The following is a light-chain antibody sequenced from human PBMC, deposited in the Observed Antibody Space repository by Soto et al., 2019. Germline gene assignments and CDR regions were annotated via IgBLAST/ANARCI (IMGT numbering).Light chain of an antibody. J-gene: IGKJ4*01. V-gene: IGKV3-15*01. CDR3: QQYNNWPPPT. CDR1: QSVSSN. CDR2: RAS. Sequence: EIVMTQSPATLSVSPGERATLSCRASQSVSSNLAWYQQKPGQAPRLLIYRASTRATGIPARFSGSGSGTEFTLTISSLQSEDFVVYYCQQYNNWPPPTFGGGTKVEIK.